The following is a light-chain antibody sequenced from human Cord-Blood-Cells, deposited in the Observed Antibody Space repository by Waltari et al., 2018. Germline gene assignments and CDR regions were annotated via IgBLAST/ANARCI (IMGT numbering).Light chain of an antibody. CDR2: GAS. J-gene: IGKJ3*01. CDR3: QQYGSSPEFT. V-gene: IGKV3-20*01. Sequence: EIVLTQSPGTLSLSPGERATLSCRASQSVSSSYLAWYQQKPGQAPRPLIYGASSRATGIPDRFSGSGSGTDFTFTISSLEPEDVAVYYCQQYGSSPEFTFGPGPKVDIK. CDR1: QSVSSSY.